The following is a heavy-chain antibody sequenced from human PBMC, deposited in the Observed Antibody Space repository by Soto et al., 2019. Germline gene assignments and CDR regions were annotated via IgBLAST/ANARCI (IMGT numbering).Heavy chain of an antibody. Sequence: SETLSLTCGVSDYSISSGYYWGWIRQPPGKGLEWIGNIYHSGSTNYNPSLKSRVTMSVDTSKKQFSLKLSSVTAADTAVYYCAREYSSSYWFDPWGQGTLVTVSS. CDR2: IYHSGST. V-gene: IGHV4-38-2*02. D-gene: IGHD6-6*01. CDR3: AREYSSSYWFDP. CDR1: DYSISSGYY. J-gene: IGHJ5*02.